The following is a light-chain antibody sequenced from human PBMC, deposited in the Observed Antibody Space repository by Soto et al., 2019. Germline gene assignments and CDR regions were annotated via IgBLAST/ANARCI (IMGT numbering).Light chain of an antibody. CDR1: QSVSSN. CDR3: QQYNNWPIT. Sequence: IVLTHSPATLSVSPGERATLSCGASQSVSSNLAWHQQKPGQAPRLLIYDASTRALDTPARFAGGGAGTEFTLTISSLQSEDFAVYFCQQYNNWPITFGQGTRLEIK. V-gene: IGKV3-15*01. CDR2: DAS. J-gene: IGKJ5*01.